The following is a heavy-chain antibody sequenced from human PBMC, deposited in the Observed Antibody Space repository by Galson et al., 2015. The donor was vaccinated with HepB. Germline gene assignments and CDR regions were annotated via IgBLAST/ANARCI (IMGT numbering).Heavy chain of an antibody. Sequence: SLRLSCAASGFTFSNARMSWVRQAPGKGLEWVGRIKSKTDGGTTDYAAPVKGRFTISRDDPKNTLYLQMNSLKTEDTAVYYCTTQGSNRYNWNYRGPVGFDYWGQGTLVTVSS. CDR1: GFTFSNAR. V-gene: IGHV3-15*01. D-gene: IGHD1-7*01. CDR2: IKSKTDGGTT. J-gene: IGHJ4*02. CDR3: TTQGSNRYNWNYRGPVGFDY.